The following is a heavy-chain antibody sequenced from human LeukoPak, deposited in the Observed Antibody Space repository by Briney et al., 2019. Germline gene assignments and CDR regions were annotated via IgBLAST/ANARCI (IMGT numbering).Heavy chain of an antibody. D-gene: IGHD3-9*01. CDR1: GYTFTSYD. CDR3: ASENPIYDILTGYWECYSSYYGMDV. J-gene: IGHJ6*02. CDR2: MNPNSGNT. V-gene: IGHV1-8*01. Sequence: ASVKVSCKPSGYTFTSYDINWVRQATGQGLEWMGWMNPNSGNTGYAQKFQGRVTMTRNTSISTAYMELSSLRSEHTAVYYCASENPIYDILTGYWECYSSYYGMDVWGQGTTVTVSS.